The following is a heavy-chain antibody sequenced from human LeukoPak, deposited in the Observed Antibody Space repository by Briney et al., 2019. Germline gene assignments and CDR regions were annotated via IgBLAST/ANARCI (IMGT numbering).Heavy chain of an antibody. CDR3: ARYGDYDVY. CDR2: IYHSGST. D-gene: IGHD4-17*01. CDR1: GGSISSGGYS. J-gene: IGHJ4*02. Sequence: SETLSLTCAVSGGSISSGGYSWSWIRQPSGKGLGWIGYIYHSGSTYYNPSLKSRVTISVDRSKNQFSLKLSSVTAADTAVYYCARYGDYDVYWGQGTLVTVSS. V-gene: IGHV4-30-2*01.